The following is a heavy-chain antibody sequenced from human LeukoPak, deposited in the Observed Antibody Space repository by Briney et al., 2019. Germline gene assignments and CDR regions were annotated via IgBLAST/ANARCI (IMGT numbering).Heavy chain of an antibody. J-gene: IGHJ4*02. V-gene: IGHV3-7*01. D-gene: IGHD2-2*01. CDR1: GFSFRTYW. Sequence: GGSLRLSCVGSGFSFRTYWMSWVRQAPGKGLEWVANIKQDGSEKYYVDSVKGRFTISRDNAKNSLYLQMNSLRAEDTAVYYCAREHCSSTSCPVVPDYWGQGTLVTVSS. CDR3: AREHCSSTSCPVVPDY. CDR2: IKQDGSEK.